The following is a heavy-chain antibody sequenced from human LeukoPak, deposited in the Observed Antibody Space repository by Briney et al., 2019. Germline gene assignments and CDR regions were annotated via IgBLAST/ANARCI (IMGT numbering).Heavy chain of an antibody. CDR3: ARRGYYYGSGSYYPLDY. CDR1: GGSISSSNW. V-gene: IGHV4-4*02. D-gene: IGHD3-10*01. J-gene: IGHJ4*02. Sequence: PSETLSLTCAVSGGSISSSNWWSWVRQPPGKGLEWIGEIYHSGSTNYNPSPKSRVTISVDTSKNQFSLKLSSVTAADTAVYYCARRGYYYGSGSYYPLDYWGQGTLVTVSS. CDR2: IYHSGST.